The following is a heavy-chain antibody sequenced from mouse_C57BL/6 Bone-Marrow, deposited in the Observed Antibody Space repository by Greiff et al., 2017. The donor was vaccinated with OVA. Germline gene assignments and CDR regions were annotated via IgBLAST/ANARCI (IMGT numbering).Heavy chain of an antibody. D-gene: IGHD2-5*01. Sequence: VQLQQSGPELVKPGASVKLSCKASGYTFTSYDINWVKQRPGQGLEWIGWIYPRDGSTKYNEKFKGKATLTVDTSSSTAYMELHSLTSEDSAVYFCARRDYSNPYYFDYWGQGTTLTVSS. V-gene: IGHV1-85*01. J-gene: IGHJ2*01. CDR2: IYPRDGST. CDR3: ARRDYSNPYYFDY. CDR1: GYTFTSYD.